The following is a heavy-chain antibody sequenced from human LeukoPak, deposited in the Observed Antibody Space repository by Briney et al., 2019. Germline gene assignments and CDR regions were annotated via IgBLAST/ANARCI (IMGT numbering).Heavy chain of an antibody. CDR3: ARDRKGLYYFDY. CDR2: IKQDGSEK. J-gene: IGHJ4*02. CDR1: GFTFSSYW. D-gene: IGHD2-15*01. V-gene: IGHV3-7*01. Sequence: PGESLRLSCTASGFTFSSYWMSWVRQAPGKGLEWVANIKQDGSEKYYVDSVKGRFTISRDNAKNSLYLQMNSLRAEDTAVYYCARDRKGLYYFDYWGQGTLVTVSS.